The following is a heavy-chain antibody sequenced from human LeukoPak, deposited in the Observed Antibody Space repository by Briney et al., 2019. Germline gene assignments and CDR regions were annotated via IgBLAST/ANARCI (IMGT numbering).Heavy chain of an antibody. Sequence: GGSLRLSCAASGFTFSDYYMSWIRQAPGKGLEWVSYISSSGSTIYYADSVKGRFTISRDNAKNSLYLQMNSLRAEDTAVYYCATSQYSSSQMDYFDYWGQGTLVTVPS. J-gene: IGHJ4*02. V-gene: IGHV3-11*04. CDR1: GFTFSDYY. CDR2: ISSSGSTI. CDR3: ATSQYSSSQMDYFDY. D-gene: IGHD6-6*01.